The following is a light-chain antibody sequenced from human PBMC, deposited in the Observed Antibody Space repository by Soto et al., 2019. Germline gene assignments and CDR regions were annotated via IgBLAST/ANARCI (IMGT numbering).Light chain of an antibody. V-gene: IGKV3-11*01. CDR1: QSIHTS. CDR2: DST. J-gene: IGKJ5*01. CDR3: QQRNVWPPIT. Sequence: VLTQCPALLSLAPRSITCMSXRASQSIHTSLAWDQQKSGKPPRLVIYDSTLRANGVPDRFGGSRSGTEFTLTINSLEPEDFAVYYCQQRNVWPPITFGQGTRLEI.